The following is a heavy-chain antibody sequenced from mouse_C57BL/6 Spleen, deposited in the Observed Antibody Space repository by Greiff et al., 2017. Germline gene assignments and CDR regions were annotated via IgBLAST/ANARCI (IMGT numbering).Heavy chain of an antibody. V-gene: IGHV1-26*01. CDR1: GYTFTDYY. Sequence: VQLQQSGPELVKPGASVKISCKASGYTFTDYYMHWVKQSHGKSLAWIGDIHPSNGGTSYNQKFKGKATLTVDKSSSTAYMELRSLTSEDSAVYDGAISDSNYYYAMDYWGQGTSVTVSS. D-gene: IGHD2-5*01. CDR2: IHPSNGGT. CDR3: AISDSNYYYAMDY. J-gene: IGHJ4*01.